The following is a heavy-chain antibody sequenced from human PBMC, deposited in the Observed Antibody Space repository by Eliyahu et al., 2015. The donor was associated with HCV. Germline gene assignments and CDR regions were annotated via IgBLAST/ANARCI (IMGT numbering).Heavy chain of an antibody. CDR3: ARQRAGSIIDDAFDI. Sequence: QLQLQESGPGLVKPSETLSLTCTVSGCSISSSSYYWGWIRQPPGKGLEWIGSIYYSGSTYYNPSLKSRVTISVDTSKNQFSLKLSSVTAADTAVYYCARQRAGSIIDDAFDIWGQGTMVTVSS. J-gene: IGHJ3*02. CDR1: GCSISSSSYY. V-gene: IGHV4-39*01. CDR2: IYYSGST. D-gene: IGHD1-14*01.